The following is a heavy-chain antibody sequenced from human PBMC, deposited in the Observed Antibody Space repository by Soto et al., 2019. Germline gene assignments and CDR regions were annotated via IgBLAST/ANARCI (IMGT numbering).Heavy chain of an antibody. CDR3: ARDPGACGGDCYSIGYYYYYGMDV. CDR1: GFSVSRNY. Sequence: EVQLVESGGGLIQPGGSLRLSCAASGFSVSRNYMSWVRQAPGKGLEWVSVIYSGGTTYYADSVKGRFTISRDNSKNTLYLQMNSLRAEDTAVYYCARDPGACGGDCYSIGYYYYYGMDVWGQGTTVTVSS. CDR2: IYSGGTT. J-gene: IGHJ6*02. V-gene: IGHV3-53*01. D-gene: IGHD2-21*02.